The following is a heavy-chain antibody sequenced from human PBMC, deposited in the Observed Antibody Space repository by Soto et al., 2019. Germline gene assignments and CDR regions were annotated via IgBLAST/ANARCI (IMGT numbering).Heavy chain of an antibody. CDR2: ISGSGGST. V-gene: IGHV3-23*01. J-gene: IGHJ6*02. D-gene: IGHD6-13*01. Sequence: LRLSCAASGFTFSSYAMSWVRQAPGKGLEWVSAISGSGGSTYYADSVKGRFTISRDNSKNTLYLQMNSLRAEDTAVYYCALPVIAAAGSPEYYGKDVWGQGTTVTISS. CDR3: ALPVIAAAGSPEYYGKDV. CDR1: GFTFSSYA.